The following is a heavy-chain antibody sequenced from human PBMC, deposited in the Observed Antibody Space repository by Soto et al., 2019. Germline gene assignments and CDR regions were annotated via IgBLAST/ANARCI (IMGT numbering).Heavy chain of an antibody. CDR2: IYSGGST. D-gene: IGHD2-21*01. Sequence: GGSLRLSCAASGFTVSSNYMSWVRQAPGKGLEWVSVIYSGGSTYYADSVKGRFTISRDNSKNTLYLQMNSLRAEDTAVYYCASGEVVIAHIDYWGQGTLVTVSS. CDR1: GFTVSSNY. CDR3: ASGEVVIAHIDY. V-gene: IGHV3-66*01. J-gene: IGHJ4*02.